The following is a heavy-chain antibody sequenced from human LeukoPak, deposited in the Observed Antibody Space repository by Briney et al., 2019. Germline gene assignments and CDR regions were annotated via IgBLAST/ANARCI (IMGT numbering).Heavy chain of an antibody. CDR1: GFTFRNAW. V-gene: IGHV3-15*01. CDR2: IKSKTDGGTT. J-gene: IGHJ4*02. CDR3: TTLYDYVWGSYRHKSKSYFDY. Sequence: GGSLRLSXAASGFTFRNAWVSWVRQAPGKGLEWVGRIKSKTDGGTTDYAAPVKGRFTISRDDSKNTLYLQMNSLKTEDTAVYYCTTLYDYVWGSYRHKSKSYFDYWGQGTLVTVSS. D-gene: IGHD3-16*02.